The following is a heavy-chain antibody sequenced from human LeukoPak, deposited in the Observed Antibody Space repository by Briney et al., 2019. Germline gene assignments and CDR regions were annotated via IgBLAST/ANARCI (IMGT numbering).Heavy chain of an antibody. Sequence: GGSLRLSCAASGFTFSDYYMSWIRQAPGKGLEWVSYISSSGSTIYYADSVKGRFTISRDNAKNSPYLQMNSLRAEDTAVYYCARDAQYDFWSGYFGYWGQGTLVTISS. CDR2: ISSSGSTI. CDR1: GFTFSDYY. V-gene: IGHV3-11*04. CDR3: ARDAQYDFWSGYFGY. J-gene: IGHJ4*02. D-gene: IGHD3-3*01.